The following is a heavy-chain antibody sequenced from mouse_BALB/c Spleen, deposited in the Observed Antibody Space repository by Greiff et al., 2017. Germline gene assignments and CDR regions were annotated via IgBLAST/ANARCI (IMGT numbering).Heavy chain of an antibody. CDR2: ISSGGST. Sequence: EVKVVASGGGLVKPGGSLKLSCAASGFTFSSYAMSWVRQTPEKRLEWVASISSGGSTYYPDSVKGRFTISRDNARNILYLQMSSLRSEDTAMYYCARKAGYFDYWGQGTTLTVSS. CDR1: GFTFSSYA. CDR3: ARKAGYFDY. J-gene: IGHJ2*01. V-gene: IGHV5-6-5*01.